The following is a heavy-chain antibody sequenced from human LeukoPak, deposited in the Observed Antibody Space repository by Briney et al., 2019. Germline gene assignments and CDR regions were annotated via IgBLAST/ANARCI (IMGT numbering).Heavy chain of an antibody. CDR3: AKENTPGGFDY. V-gene: IGHV3-23*01. CDR2: ISGSGGST. J-gene: IGHJ4*02. CDR1: GFTFSSYA. Sequence: PGGSLRLSCAASGFTFSSYAMTWVRQAPGKGLEWVSAISGSGGSTYYADSVKGRFTISRDNSRNTLYLQMNSLRVEDTALYYCAKENTPGGFDYWGQGTLVTASS. D-gene: IGHD1-1*01.